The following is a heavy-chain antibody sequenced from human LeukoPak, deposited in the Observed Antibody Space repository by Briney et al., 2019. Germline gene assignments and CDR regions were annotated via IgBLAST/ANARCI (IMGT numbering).Heavy chain of an antibody. Sequence: PGGSLGLSCAASGFTFSDYYMSWIRQAPGKGLEWVSYISSSGSTIYYADSVKGRFTISRDNAKNFLYLQMKSLRAEDTAVYYCAKGGGYEAQYYYYYLDVWGKGTTVTISS. D-gene: IGHD5-12*01. CDR3: AKGGGYEAQYYYYYLDV. CDR1: GFTFSDYY. CDR2: ISSSGSTI. V-gene: IGHV3-11*04. J-gene: IGHJ6*03.